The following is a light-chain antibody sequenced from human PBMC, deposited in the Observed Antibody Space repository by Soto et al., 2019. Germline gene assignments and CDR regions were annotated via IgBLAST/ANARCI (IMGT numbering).Light chain of an antibody. CDR1: GNDVGGYNF. V-gene: IGLV2-14*01. J-gene: IGLJ2*01. Sequence: QSALTQPAFVSGSTGQSVTISCAGTGNDVGGYNFVSWYQQHPGKSPTLIIYEVSNRPSGVSNRFSGSKSGDTASLTISGLQPEDEADNYCNSYTISTTLQFGGGTKLTVL. CDR3: NSYTISTTLQ. CDR2: EVS.